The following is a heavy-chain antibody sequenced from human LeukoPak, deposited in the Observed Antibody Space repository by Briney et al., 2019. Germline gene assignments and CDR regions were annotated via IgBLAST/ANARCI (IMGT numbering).Heavy chain of an antibody. Sequence: GESLKISCKGSGYSFSYFWIGWVRQMPGRDLEWVGFIYPGDSETRYSPSFQGHVTISADKSISTAYLQWSSLKASDTALYYCTRPLIGYTTSSRDYYYYMDVWGKGTTVTVSS. J-gene: IGHJ6*03. CDR3: TRPLIGYTTSSRDYYYYMDV. CDR1: GYSFSYFW. CDR2: IYPGDSET. D-gene: IGHD6-6*01. V-gene: IGHV5-51*01.